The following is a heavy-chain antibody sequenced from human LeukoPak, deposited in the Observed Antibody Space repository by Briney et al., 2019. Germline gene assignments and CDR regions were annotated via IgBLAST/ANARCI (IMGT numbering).Heavy chain of an antibody. CDR2: ISGSGGST. CDR1: GFTFSKYA. CDR3: AKDWASGDFFDY. J-gene: IGHJ4*02. D-gene: IGHD1-14*01. V-gene: IGHV3-23*01. Sequence: GGSLRLSCEASGFTFSKYAMSWVRQAPGKGLEWVSAISGSGGSTHYADSVKGRFTISRDNSKNTLYLQMNSLRAEDTAVYYCAKDWASGDFFDYWGQGTLVTVSS.